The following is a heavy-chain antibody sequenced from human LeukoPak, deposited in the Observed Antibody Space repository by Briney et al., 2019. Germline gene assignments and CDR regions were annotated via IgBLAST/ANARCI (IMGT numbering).Heavy chain of an antibody. CDR1: GFSFNNAW. CDR3: TGVSRSSWYDY. CDR2: IKSKTDGGTT. V-gene: IGHV3-15*01. Sequence: GGSLRLSCAASGFSFNNAWMTWVRQAPGKGLEWVGRIKSKTDGGTTDNAAPVKGRFTISRDDSKNTLYLQMNSLKTEDTAVYYCTGVSRSSWYDYWGRGTLVTVSS. J-gene: IGHJ4*02. D-gene: IGHD6-13*01.